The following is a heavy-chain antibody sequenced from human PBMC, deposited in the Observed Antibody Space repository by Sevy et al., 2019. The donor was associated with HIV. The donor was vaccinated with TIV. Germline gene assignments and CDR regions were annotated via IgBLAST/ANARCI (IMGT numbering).Heavy chain of an antibody. CDR3: VKDRCCDAGCPREYFEH. V-gene: IGHV3-30*02. CDR1: GFSFSSYG. D-gene: IGHD2-21*01. J-gene: IGHJ4*02. Sequence: GGSLRLSCAASGFSFSSYGMHWVRQTLGKGLEWVAFVHFDGNEKWYADSGKGGFTISRDNSKSTIFLQMDSLRIEDTAIYYCVKDRCCDAGCPREYFEHWGQGTLVTVSS. CDR2: VHFDGNEK.